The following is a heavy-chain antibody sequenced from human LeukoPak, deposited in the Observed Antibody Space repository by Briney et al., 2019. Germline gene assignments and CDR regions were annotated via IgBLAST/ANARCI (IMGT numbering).Heavy chain of an antibody. CDR3: ATHKSVGATNPYYYYGMDV. Sequence: SSETLSLTCTVSGGSISSYYWSWIRQPPGKGLEWIGYIYYSGSTNYNPSLKSRVTISVDTSKNQFSLKLSSVTAADTAVYYCATHKSVGATNPYYYYGMDVWGQGTTVTVSS. J-gene: IGHJ6*02. V-gene: IGHV4-59*08. CDR2: IYYSGST. CDR1: GGSISSYY. D-gene: IGHD1-26*01.